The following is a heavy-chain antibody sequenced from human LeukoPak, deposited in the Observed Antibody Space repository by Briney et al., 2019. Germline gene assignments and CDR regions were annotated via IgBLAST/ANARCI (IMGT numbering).Heavy chain of an antibody. V-gene: IGHV6-1*01. Sequence: SQTLSLTCAISGDSVSSNSAAWNWIRQSPSRGLEWLGRTYYRSKWYNDYAVSVKSRITINPDTSKNQFSLQLNSVTPEDTAVYYCARDEVGVAAAGPPNPRNYYYYMDVWGKGTTVTISS. CDR2: TYYRSKWYN. CDR1: GDSVSSNSAA. CDR3: ARDEVGVAAAGPPNPRNYYYYMDV. J-gene: IGHJ6*03. D-gene: IGHD6-13*01.